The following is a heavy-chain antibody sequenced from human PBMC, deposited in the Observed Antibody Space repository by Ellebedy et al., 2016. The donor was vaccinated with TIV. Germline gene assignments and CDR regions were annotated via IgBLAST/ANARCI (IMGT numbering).Heavy chain of an antibody. Sequence: HTGGSLRLXXAASGFTFSSYWTHWVRQAPGEGLVWVSRVNSDGSSTRYADSVEGRFTISRDNAKNTLFLQMNSLRAEDTALYYCARDGPLFGDYPDYWGQGTLVTVSS. D-gene: IGHD4-17*01. CDR2: VNSDGSST. J-gene: IGHJ4*02. V-gene: IGHV3-74*01. CDR1: GFTFSSYW. CDR3: ARDGPLFGDYPDY.